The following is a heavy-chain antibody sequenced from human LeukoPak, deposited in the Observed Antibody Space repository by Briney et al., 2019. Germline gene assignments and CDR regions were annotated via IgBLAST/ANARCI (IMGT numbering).Heavy chain of an antibody. J-gene: IGHJ4*02. CDR2: INHSGST. CDR1: GGSFSGYY. Sequence: SETLSLTCAVYGGSFSGYYWSWIRQPPGKGLEWIGEINHSGSTNYNPSLKRRVTISVDTSKNQFSLKLSSVTAADTAVYYCARGHPTFSEYYDFWSGYFYWGQGTLVTVSS. CDR3: ARGHPTFSEYYDFWSGYFY. D-gene: IGHD3-3*01. V-gene: IGHV4-34*01.